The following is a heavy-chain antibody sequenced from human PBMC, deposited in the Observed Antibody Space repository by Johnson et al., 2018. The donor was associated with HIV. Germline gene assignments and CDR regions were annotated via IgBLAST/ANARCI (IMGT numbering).Heavy chain of an antibody. V-gene: IGHV3-30*04. J-gene: IGHJ3*02. D-gene: IGHD2-15*01. CDR3: ARDDGGGGDAFDI. CDR1: GFTFSSYA. CDR2: ISYDGSNK. Sequence: QVQLVESGGGVVQPGRSLRLSCAASGFTFSSYAMHWVRQAPGKGLEWVAVISYDGSNKYYADSVKGRFTISRDNSKNTLYLQMNSLRAEDTAVYYCARDDGGGGDAFDIWGQGTMVPVSS.